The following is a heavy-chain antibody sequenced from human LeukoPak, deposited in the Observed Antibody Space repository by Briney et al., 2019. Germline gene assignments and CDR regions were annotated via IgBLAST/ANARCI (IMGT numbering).Heavy chain of an antibody. D-gene: IGHD3-16*01. CDR3: ARDFDWGPDY. CDR1: GYTFTGYY. V-gene: IGHV1-2*02. J-gene: IGHJ4*02. CDR2: INPNSGGT. Sequence: ASVKVSCKASGYTFTGYYVHWVRQAPGQGLEWMGWINPNSGGTNYAQKFQGRVTMTRDTSISTMYLELNRLTSADTAIYYCARDFDWGPDYWGQGTLVTVSS.